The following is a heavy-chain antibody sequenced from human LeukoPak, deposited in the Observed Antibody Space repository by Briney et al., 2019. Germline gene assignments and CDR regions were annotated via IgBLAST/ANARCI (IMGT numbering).Heavy chain of an antibody. D-gene: IGHD4-23*01. CDR1: GFTFSNYG. CDR2: ISYDGSNK. J-gene: IGHJ6*02. V-gene: IGHV3-30*18. CDR3: AKGYGGNYYGMDV. Sequence: PGGSLRLSCAASGFTFSNYGMHWVRQAPGKGLEWVAVISYDGSNKYYADSVKGRFTISRDNSKNTLYLQMNSLRAEDTAVYYCAKGYGGNYYGMDVWGQGTTVTVSS.